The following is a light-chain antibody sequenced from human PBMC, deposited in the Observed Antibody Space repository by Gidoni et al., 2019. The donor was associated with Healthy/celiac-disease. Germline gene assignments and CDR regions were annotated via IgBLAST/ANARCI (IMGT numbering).Light chain of an antibody. V-gene: IGKV3-20*01. CDR1: QSVSSSY. CDR3: QQYGSSTWT. Sequence: PGTLSLSPGERATLSCRASQSVSSSYLAWYQQKPGQAPRLLIYGASSRATCIPDRFSGSGSGTDFTLTISRLEPEAFAVYYCQQYGSSTWTFGQGTKVEIK. CDR2: GAS. J-gene: IGKJ1*01.